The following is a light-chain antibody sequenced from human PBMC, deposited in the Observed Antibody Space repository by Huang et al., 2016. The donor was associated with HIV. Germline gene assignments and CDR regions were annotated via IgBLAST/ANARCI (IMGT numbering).Light chain of an antibody. CDR2: DAS. J-gene: IGKJ5*01. V-gene: IGKV3-11*01. CDR3: KQRKYWPPIT. Sequence: ETVLTQSPATLSLSPGERATLSCRASQSVKSSLAWYQQKPVQTPMLLIYDASNRATGIPARFSGNGSGTDITLTISSLEPEDFAVYYCKQRKYWPPITFGQGTRLEIK. CDR1: QSVKSS.